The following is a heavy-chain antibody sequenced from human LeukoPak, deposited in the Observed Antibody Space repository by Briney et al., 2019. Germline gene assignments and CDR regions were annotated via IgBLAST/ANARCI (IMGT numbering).Heavy chain of an antibody. CDR1: GFTFGDYA. J-gene: IGHJ4*02. CDR2: IRSKAYGGTT. Sequence: PGGSLRLSCTASGFTFGDYAMSWVRQAPGKGLEWVGFIRSKAYGGTTEYAASVKGRFTISRDDSKSIAYLQMNSLKTEDTAVYYCTSYGRISTVDYWGQGTLATVSS. D-gene: IGHD2/OR15-2a*01. V-gene: IGHV3-49*04. CDR3: TSYGRISTVDY.